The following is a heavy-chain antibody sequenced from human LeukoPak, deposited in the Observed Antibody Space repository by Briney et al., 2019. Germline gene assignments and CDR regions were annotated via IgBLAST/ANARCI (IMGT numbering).Heavy chain of an antibody. D-gene: IGHD6-19*01. CDR1: GYTFTGCY. J-gene: IGHJ5*02. CDR2: INPNSGGT. V-gene: IGHV1-2*02. CDR3: ARGEQYSSGWYEDRWFDP. Sequence: ASVKVSCKASGYTFTGCYMHWVRQAPGQGLEWMGWINPNSGGTKYAQKFQGRVTMTRDTSISSAYMELSRLRSDDTAVYYCARGEQYSSGWYEDRWFDPWGQGTLVTVSS.